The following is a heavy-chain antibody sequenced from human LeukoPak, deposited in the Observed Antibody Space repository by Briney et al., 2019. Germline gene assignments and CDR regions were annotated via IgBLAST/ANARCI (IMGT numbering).Heavy chain of an antibody. Sequence: ASVKVSCRASGYTFHTYDITWVRQAPGQGLEWMGWIRSQNGATNYAQKLQGRVTMTTDASTSTVHMELRSLRSDDTAVYYCARVGRIGSPGAFDIWGQGTMVIVSA. V-gene: IGHV1-18*01. CDR2: IRSQNGAT. J-gene: IGHJ3*02. D-gene: IGHD1-26*01. CDR3: ARVGRIGSPGAFDI. CDR1: GYTFHTYD.